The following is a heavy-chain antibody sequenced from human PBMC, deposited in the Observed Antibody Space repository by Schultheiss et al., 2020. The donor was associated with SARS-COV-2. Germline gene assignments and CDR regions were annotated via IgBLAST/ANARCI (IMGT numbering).Heavy chain of an antibody. V-gene: IGHV4-59*01. CDR2: IYYSGST. CDR1: GGSFSGYY. D-gene: IGHD6-19*01. CDR3: ARVGMGSSAASY. Sequence: SETLSLTCAVYGGSFSGYYWGWIRQPPGKGLEWIGYIYYSGSTNYNPSLKSRVTISVDTSKNQFSLKLSSVTAADTAVYYCARVGMGSSAASYWGQGTLVTVSS. J-gene: IGHJ4*02.